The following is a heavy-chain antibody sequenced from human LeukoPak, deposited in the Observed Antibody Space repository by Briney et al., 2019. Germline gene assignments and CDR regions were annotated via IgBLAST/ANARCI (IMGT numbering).Heavy chain of an antibody. V-gene: IGHV1-46*01. CDR1: GYTFTSYY. D-gene: IGHD3-9*01. CDR2: INPSGGST. CDR3: ARDNDLLTGYYGWFDP. Sequence: EASVKVSCKASGYTFTSYYMHWVRQAPGQGLEWMGIINPSGGSTSYAQKFQGRVTMTRDTSTSTAYMELRSLRSDDTAVYYCARDNDLLTGYYGWFDPRGQGTLVTVSS. J-gene: IGHJ5*02.